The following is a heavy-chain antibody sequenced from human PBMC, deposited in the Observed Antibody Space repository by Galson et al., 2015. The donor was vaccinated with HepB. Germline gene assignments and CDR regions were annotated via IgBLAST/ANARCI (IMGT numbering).Heavy chain of an antibody. Sequence: SLRLSCAASGFTVSSNYMSWVRQAPGRGLECVSVIYSGGNTDYADSVRGRFIISRGNSKNTLYLQMNSLRVEDTAVYYCARGYSRSWYSGLGFWGQGTLVTVSS. CDR3: ARGYSRSWYSGLGF. CDR2: IYSGGNT. J-gene: IGHJ4*02. CDR1: GFTVSSNY. V-gene: IGHV3-53*01. D-gene: IGHD6-13*01.